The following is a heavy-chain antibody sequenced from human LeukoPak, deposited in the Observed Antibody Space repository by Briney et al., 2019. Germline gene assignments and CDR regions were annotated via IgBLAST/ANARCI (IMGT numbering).Heavy chain of an antibody. CDR3: ARTIIGVAGTELGWFDP. V-gene: IGHV4-61*02. J-gene: IGHJ5*02. CDR2: IYTSGST. CDR1: GGSISRGSYY. D-gene: IGHD6-19*01. Sequence: SETLSLTCTVSGGSISRGSYYWSWIRQPAGTGLEWIGRIYTSGSTNYNPSLKSRVTISVDTSKNQFSLNLSSVTAADTAVYYCARTIIGVAGTELGWFDPWGQGALVTVSS.